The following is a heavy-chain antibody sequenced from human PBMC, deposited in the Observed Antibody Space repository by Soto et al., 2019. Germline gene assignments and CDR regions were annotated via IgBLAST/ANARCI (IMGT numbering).Heavy chain of an antibody. D-gene: IGHD2-2*02. CDR3: ANVPIWCSSTSCYTEGFDY. CDR1: GFTFSDYA. V-gene: IGHV3-23*01. J-gene: IGHJ4*02. CDR2: ISAGGST. Sequence: EVQLLDSGGGLVQPGGSLRLSCTASGFTFSDYAMSWVRQPPGKRLEWVSVISAGGSTYYADSVKGRFTVSRANSKNTLYLQMNSLRAEDMAVYYCANVPIWCSSTSCYTEGFDYWGQGTLVTVSS.